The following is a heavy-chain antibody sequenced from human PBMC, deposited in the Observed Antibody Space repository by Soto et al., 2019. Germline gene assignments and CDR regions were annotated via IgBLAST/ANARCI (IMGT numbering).Heavy chain of an antibody. D-gene: IGHD3-10*01. Sequence: EVQVVESGGGLVQPGGSLRLSCAASGFTFSSYWMSWVRQAPGKGLEWVANIKEDGSEKNYVDSGKGQFTISRGNAKNSLYLQMNSLGAADTAVYYCAREGYYYGSGDYWGQGTLVTVSS. V-gene: IGHV3-7*01. CDR3: AREGYYYGSGDY. CDR2: IKEDGSEK. J-gene: IGHJ4*02. CDR1: GFTFSSYW.